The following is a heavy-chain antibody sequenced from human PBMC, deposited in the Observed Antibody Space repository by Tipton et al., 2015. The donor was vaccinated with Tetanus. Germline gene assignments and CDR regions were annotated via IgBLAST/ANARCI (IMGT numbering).Heavy chain of an antibody. Sequence: TLSLTCTVSGGSISSGGYYWSWIRQHPGKGLEWIGYIYYSGSTYYNPSPKSRVTISVDTSKNQFSLKLTSVTAADTAVYYCARGGTSTVVTGVVYYFDYWGQGTLVTVSS. V-gene: IGHV4-31*03. D-gene: IGHD4-23*01. CDR1: GGSISSGGYY. J-gene: IGHJ4*02. CDR3: ARGGTSTVVTGVVYYFDY. CDR2: IYYSGST.